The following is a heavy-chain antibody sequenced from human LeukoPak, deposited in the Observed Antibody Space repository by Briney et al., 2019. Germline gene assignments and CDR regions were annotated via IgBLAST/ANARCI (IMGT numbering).Heavy chain of an antibody. Sequence: GGSLRLSCAASGLTVSNQFMDRVRQAPGKGLEWVAVISYDGSNKYYADSVKGRFTISRDNSKNTLYLQMNSLRAEDTAVYYCATQYCSDGSCYSVYWGQGTLVTVSS. J-gene: IGHJ4*02. CDR2: ISYDGSNK. CDR3: ATQYCSDGSCYSVY. V-gene: IGHV3-30-3*01. CDR1: GLTVSNQF. D-gene: IGHD2-15*01.